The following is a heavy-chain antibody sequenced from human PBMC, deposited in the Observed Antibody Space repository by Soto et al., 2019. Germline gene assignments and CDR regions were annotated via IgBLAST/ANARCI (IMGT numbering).Heavy chain of an antibody. CDR1: GYTFTSYD. V-gene: IGHV1-8*01. J-gene: IGHJ6*03. Sequence: ASVKVSCKASGYTFTSYDINWVRQATGQGLEWMGWMNPNSGNTGYAQKFQGRVTMTTNTSISTAYMELSSLRSEDTAVYYCARAPYYDFWSGYWVRDYMDVWGKGTTVTVSS. D-gene: IGHD3-3*01. CDR3: ARAPYYDFWSGYWVRDYMDV. CDR2: MNPNSGNT.